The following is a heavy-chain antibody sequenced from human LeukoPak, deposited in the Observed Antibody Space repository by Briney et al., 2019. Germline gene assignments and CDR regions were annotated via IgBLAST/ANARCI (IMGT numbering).Heavy chain of an antibody. CDR1: GYTFTSYG. V-gene: IGHV1-18*01. Sequence: ASVKVSCKASGYTFTSYGISWVRQAPGQGLEWVGWISAYSDNTNYAQKLQGRVTMTTDTSTSTAYMELRSLTSDDTAVYYCARDADGDAFDIWGQGTMVTVSS. CDR3: ARDADGDAFDI. CDR2: ISAYSDNT. J-gene: IGHJ3*02.